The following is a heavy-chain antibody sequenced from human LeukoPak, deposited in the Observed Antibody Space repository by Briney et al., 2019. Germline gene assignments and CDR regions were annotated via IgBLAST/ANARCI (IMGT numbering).Heavy chain of an antibody. CDR1: GGSVTNTSYY. CDR3: ATTTIRLGY. Sequence: PSETLSLTCAVSGGSVTNTSYYWGWIRQPPGKGLDWIGNIYYSGSTYYIPSLNGRVTISVDTSKNQFSLKLSSVTAADKAVYYCATTTIRLGYWGQGTLVTVSS. J-gene: IGHJ4*02. CDR2: IYYSGST. D-gene: IGHD1-1*01. V-gene: IGHV4-39*07.